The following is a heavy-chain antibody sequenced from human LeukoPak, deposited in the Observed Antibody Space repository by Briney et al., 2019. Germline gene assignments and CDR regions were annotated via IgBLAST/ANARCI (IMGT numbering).Heavy chain of an antibody. D-gene: IGHD5-12*01. CDR2: IKYDGSEK. CDR1: GFTFSTYW. J-gene: IGHJ4*02. CDR3: ARDSGLSGYDLLDY. V-gene: IGHV3-7*01. Sequence: GGSLRLSCVDSGFTFSTYWMIWVRHAPGKGLEWVANIKYDGSEKYYVDSVKGRFNISRDNAKNSLYLQMNSLRAEDTAVYYCARDSGLSGYDLLDYWGQGTLVTVSS.